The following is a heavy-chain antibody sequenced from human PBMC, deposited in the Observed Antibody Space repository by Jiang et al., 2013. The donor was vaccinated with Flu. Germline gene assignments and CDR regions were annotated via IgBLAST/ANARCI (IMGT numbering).Heavy chain of an antibody. J-gene: IGHJ6*02. D-gene: IGHD3-16*02. CDR2: NHSGST. CDR3: ARGRRGSYRHYYGMDV. Sequence: NHSGSTNYNRTLKSRVTISVDTSKNQFSLKLSSVTAADTAVYYCARGRRGSYRHYYGMDVWGQGTTVTVSS. V-gene: IGHV4-34*01.